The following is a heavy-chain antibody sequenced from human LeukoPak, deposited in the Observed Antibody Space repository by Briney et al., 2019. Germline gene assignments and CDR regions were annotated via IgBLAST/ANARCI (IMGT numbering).Heavy chain of an antibody. D-gene: IGHD6-13*01. V-gene: IGHV1-2*02. J-gene: IGHJ3*02. CDR1: AYTFTGYY. CDR2: INPDSGGT. Sequence: ASVKVSCKASAYTFTGYYMHWVRQAPGQGLEWMGWINPDSGGTNYAQKFRGRVTMTRDTSISTAYMEVSRLRSDDTAVYYCASSIAAADDAFDIWGQGTMVTVSS. CDR3: ASSIAAADDAFDI.